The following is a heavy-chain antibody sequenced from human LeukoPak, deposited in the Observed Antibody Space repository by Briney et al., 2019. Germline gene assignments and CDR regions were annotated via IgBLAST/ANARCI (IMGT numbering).Heavy chain of an antibody. V-gene: IGHV4-59*12. Sequence: SETLSLTCTVSDGSINGYYWSWIRQSPGKGLESLGYIYYTGSTNYKPSLKSRVTILVDTSKKQFSMKLSSVTAADTAVYYCARGSSSSTRKSLHYYYYYYIDVWGKGTTVTISS. CDR3: ARGSSSSTRKSLHYYYYYYIDV. J-gene: IGHJ6*03. D-gene: IGHD2-2*01. CDR1: DGSINGYY. CDR2: IYYTGST.